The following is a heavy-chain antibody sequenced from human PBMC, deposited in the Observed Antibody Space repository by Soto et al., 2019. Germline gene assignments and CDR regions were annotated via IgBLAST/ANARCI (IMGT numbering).Heavy chain of an antibody. CDR2: IYTSGTT. V-gene: IGHV4-4*07. CDR3: ARDTVGISSPGVY. J-gene: IGHJ4*02. CDR1: GDSINGYY. D-gene: IGHD4-17*01. Sequence: SETLSLTCTVSGDSINGYYWTWIRQPAGKGLEWIGRIYTSGTTSYSPSLKSRVTMSLDTSKNHFSLRLTSVTAADTAVYYCARDTVGISSPGVYWGRGTLVTVSS.